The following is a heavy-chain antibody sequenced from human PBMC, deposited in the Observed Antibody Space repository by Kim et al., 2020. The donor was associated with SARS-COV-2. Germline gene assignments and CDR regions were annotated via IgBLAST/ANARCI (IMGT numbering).Heavy chain of an antibody. Sequence: SETLSLTCIVSGGSISSSSYHWGWIRQPPGKGLEWIGNIYYSGSTYYNPSLKSRVTISVDTSKNQFSLKLSSVTAADTAVYYCARLNLTPSASPIDYWGQGTLVTVSS. D-gene: IGHD7-27*01. CDR3: ARLNLTPSASPIDY. J-gene: IGHJ4*02. V-gene: IGHV4-39*01. CDR1: GGSISSSSYH. CDR2: IYYSGST.